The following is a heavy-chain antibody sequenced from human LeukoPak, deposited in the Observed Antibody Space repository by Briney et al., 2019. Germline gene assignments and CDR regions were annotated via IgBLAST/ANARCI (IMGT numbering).Heavy chain of an antibody. CDR1: GFKFDRYG. J-gene: IGHJ4*01. V-gene: IGHV3-23*01. D-gene: IGHD3-22*01. Sequence: GGSLRLSCIVTGFKFDRYGMMWVRQAPGKGLEWVSFISPSGDFTTYADSVKGRFSISRDDDENTLSLQMNSLRVEDTAVYYCARSGDQGYYDSTGYKAWGFWGHGTLVTVSS. CDR3: ARSGDQGYYDSTGYKAWGF. CDR2: ISPSGDFT.